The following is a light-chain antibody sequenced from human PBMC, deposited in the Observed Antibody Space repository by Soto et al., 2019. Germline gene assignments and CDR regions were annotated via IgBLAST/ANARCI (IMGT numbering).Light chain of an antibody. CDR3: QQREDWPRA. J-gene: IGKJ4*01. Sequence: EIVLTQSPATLSLSPGERATLSCRASQSVGDYLGWYQQKPGQAPRLLIYDASQRATGVPARFSASGSGTDFTLTISSXXXXXXXXYYCQQREDWPRAFGXG. CDR2: DAS. CDR1: QSVGDY. V-gene: IGKV3-11*01.